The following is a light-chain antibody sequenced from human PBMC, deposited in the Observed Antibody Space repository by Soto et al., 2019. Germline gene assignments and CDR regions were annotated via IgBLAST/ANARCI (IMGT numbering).Light chain of an antibody. J-gene: IGKJ2*01. Sequence: EIVLTQSPATLSLSPGERATLSCRASQSVSSYLAWYQQKPGQAPRLLIYQASNRATSIPARFSGSGSGTDFTLTISSLEPEDFAVYYCQQRSNWPPKYTFGQGTKLEIK. CDR1: QSVSSY. V-gene: IGKV3-11*01. CDR3: QQRSNWPPKYT. CDR2: QAS.